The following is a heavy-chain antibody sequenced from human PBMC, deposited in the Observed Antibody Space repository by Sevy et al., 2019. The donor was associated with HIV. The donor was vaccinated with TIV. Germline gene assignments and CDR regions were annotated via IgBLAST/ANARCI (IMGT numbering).Heavy chain of an antibody. CDR3: ARYYYDSSGYYIGGYFQH. CDR2: IYYSGST. D-gene: IGHD3-22*01. J-gene: IGHJ1*01. Sequence: SETLSLTCTVSGGSISSSSYYWGWIRQPPGKGLEWIGSIYYSGSTYYNPSLKSRVTISVDTSKNQFSLKLSSVTAADTAVYYCARYYYDSSGYYIGGYFQHWGQGTLVTVSS. CDR1: GGSISSSSYY. V-gene: IGHV4-39*01.